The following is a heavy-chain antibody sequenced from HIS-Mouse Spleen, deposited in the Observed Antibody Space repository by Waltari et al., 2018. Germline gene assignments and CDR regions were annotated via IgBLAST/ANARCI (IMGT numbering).Heavy chain of an antibody. D-gene: IGHD6-19*01. J-gene: IGHJ4*02. V-gene: IGHV2-70*15. Sequence: QVTLRESGPALVKPPQTLTLTYTFSGFSLSTSGMSLSCIRQPPGKALVWLARIDWDDDKYYSTSLKTRLTISRDTSKNQVVLTMTNMDPLDTATYYCARIAEGYTSGWYAFDYWGQGTLVTVSS. CDR3: ARIAEGYTSGWYAFDY. CDR1: GFSLSTSGMS. CDR2: IDWDDDK.